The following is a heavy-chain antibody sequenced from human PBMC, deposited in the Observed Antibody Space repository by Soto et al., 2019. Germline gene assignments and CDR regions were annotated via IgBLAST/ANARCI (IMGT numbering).Heavy chain of an antibody. D-gene: IGHD5-18*01. CDR1: GFTFRNYG. J-gene: IGHJ4*02. V-gene: IGHV3-30*18. Sequence: QVQLVESGGGVVQPGSSLRLSCAVSGFTFRNYGMHWVRQAPGKGLEWVALISYDGSDQYYGESVKGRFTISRDSSKNTLYLDVSSLRVEDTAVYHCAKVGSYGYGSNSDVEYWGQGTMITVSS. CDR3: AKVGSYGYGSNSDVEY. CDR2: ISYDGSDQ.